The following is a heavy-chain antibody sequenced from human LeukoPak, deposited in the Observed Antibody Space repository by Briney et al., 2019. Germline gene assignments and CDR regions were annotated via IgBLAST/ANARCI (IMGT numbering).Heavy chain of an antibody. CDR3: ASGSGSYRTPYYYMDV. CDR2: IYSGGST. CDR1: GFTVSSNY. D-gene: IGHD3-10*01. V-gene: IGHV3-53*01. J-gene: IGHJ6*03. Sequence: PGGSLRLSCAASGFTVSSNYMSWVRQAPGKGLEWVSVIYSGGSTYYAGSAKGRFTTSRDNSKNTLYLQMNSLRAEDTAVYYCASGSGSYRTPYYYMDVWGTGTTVTVSS.